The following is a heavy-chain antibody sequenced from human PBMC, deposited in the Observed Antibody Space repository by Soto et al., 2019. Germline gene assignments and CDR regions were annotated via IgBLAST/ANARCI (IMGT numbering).Heavy chain of an antibody. CDR2: ISPDDGNT. V-gene: IGHV1-18*01. D-gene: IGHD3-10*01. Sequence: ASVKVSCKTSGYTFSSYTIAWVHQAPGQGLEWLGWISPDDGNTEYEQKFQGRVTRTADTLTNNAYMELRSLKYDDTAVYDCARVEAHFGESQQWGQGTPVTVAS. CDR3: ARVEAHFGESQQ. CDR1: GYTFSSYT. J-gene: IGHJ1*01.